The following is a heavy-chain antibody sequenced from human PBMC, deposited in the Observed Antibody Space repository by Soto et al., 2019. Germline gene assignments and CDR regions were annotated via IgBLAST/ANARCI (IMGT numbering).Heavy chain of an antibody. CDR2: IYYSGST. J-gene: IGHJ3*02. D-gene: IGHD3-22*01. CDR3: ARATDSRYYYDSSGYPNDAFDI. CDR1: GGSISSYY. Sequence: PSETLSLTCTVSGGSISSYYWSWIRQPPGKGLEWIGYIYYSGSTNYNPSLKSRVTISVDTSKNQFSLKLSSVTAADTAVYYCARATDSRYYYDSSGYPNDAFDIWGQGTMVTVS. V-gene: IGHV4-59*01.